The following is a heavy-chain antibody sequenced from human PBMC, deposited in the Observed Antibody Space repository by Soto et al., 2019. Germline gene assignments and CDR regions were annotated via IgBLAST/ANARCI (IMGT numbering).Heavy chain of an antibody. CDR3: ARVRTMTAIWGIIDP. V-gene: IGHV1-2*04. Sequence: ASVKVSFKASGYTFTGYYMHWVRQAPGQGLEWMGWINPNSGGTNYAQKFQGWVTMTRDTSISTAYMELSSLRSDDTAVYYCARVRTMTAIWGIIDPTGEATLVSGSS. J-gene: IGHJ5*02. CDR1: GYTFTGYY. CDR2: INPNSGGT. D-gene: IGHD3-16*01.